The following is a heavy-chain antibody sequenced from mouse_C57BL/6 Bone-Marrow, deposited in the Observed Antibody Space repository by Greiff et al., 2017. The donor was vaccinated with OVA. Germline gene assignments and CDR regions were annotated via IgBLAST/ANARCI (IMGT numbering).Heavy chain of an antibody. CDR1: GYTFTDYY. CDR3: AREERYYYGSYYFDY. D-gene: IGHD1-1*01. J-gene: IGHJ2*01. V-gene: IGHV1-19*01. Sequence: EVQLQESGPVLVKPGASVKMSCKASGYTFTDYYMNWVKQSHGKSLEWIGVINPYNGGTSYNQKFKGKATLTVDKSSSTAYMELNSLTSEDSAVYYCAREERYYYGSYYFDYWGQGTTLTVSS. CDR2: INPYNGGT.